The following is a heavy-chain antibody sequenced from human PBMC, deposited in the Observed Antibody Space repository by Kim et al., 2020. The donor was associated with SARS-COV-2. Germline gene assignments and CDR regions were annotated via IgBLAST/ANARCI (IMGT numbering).Heavy chain of an antibody. J-gene: IGHJ4*02. CDR3: AREEIAAPGRHFDY. V-gene: IGHV1-2*02. Sequence: ERKFQGRVTMTRDTSISTAYMELSRLRSDDTAVYYCAREEIAAPGRHFDYWGQGTLVTVSS. D-gene: IGHD6-13*01.